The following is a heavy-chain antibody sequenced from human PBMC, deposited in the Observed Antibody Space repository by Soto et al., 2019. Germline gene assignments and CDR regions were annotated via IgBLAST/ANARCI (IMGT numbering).Heavy chain of an antibody. D-gene: IGHD6-13*01. CDR2: ISAYNGNT. Sequence: ASVKVSCKASGYTFTSYGISWVRQAPGQGLEWMGWISAYNGNTNYAQKLQGRVTMTTDTSTSTAYMELRSLRSDDTAVYYCARDRSRYSSSWTPQDYWGQGTLVTVS. J-gene: IGHJ4*02. CDR3: ARDRSRYSSSWTPQDY. V-gene: IGHV1-18*01. CDR1: GYTFTSYG.